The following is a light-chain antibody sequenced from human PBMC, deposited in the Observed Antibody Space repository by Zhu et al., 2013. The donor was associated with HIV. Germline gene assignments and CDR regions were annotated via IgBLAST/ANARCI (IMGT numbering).Light chain of an antibody. CDR1: QGVANY. J-gene: IGKJ4*01. V-gene: IGKV1-33*01. Sequence: DIQITQSPASLSASVGDRVTITCQASQGVANYLNWYQQKPGKAPDLLIYDASNLQTGVPSRFSGSGSGTHFTFTIHSLQPEDTATYYCQHFYDVPLFGGGTTVEIK. CDR2: DAS. CDR3: QHFYDVPL.